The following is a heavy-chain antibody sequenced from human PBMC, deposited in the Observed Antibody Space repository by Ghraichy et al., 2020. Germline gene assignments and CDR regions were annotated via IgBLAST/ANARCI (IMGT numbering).Heavy chain of an antibody. CDR2: NYYSGTN. CDR1: GGSISNSDDY. J-gene: IGHJ3*02. CDR3: ARRHWRGYDAFDI. V-gene: IGHV4-39*01. D-gene: IGHD3-10*01. Sequence: SETLSLTCTLSGGSISNSDDYWGWIRQAPGTGLEWIGSNYYSGTNYYTPSLKSRVTLSVDTSKNQFSLNLTSVTAADTAVYYCARRHWRGYDAFDIWGRGSMATVSS.